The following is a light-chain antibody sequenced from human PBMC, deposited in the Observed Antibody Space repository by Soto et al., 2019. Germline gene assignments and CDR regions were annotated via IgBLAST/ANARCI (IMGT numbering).Light chain of an antibody. Sequence: DIQMTHSPSTLSASVGDRVTITCRASQSISSWLAWYQQKPGKAPNLLIYKASSLESGVPSRFSGSGSGTEFTLTISSLQPDDFATYYCQQYNSYSFGQGTKVDIK. CDR3: QQYNSYS. V-gene: IGKV1-5*03. J-gene: IGKJ1*01. CDR1: QSISSW. CDR2: KAS.